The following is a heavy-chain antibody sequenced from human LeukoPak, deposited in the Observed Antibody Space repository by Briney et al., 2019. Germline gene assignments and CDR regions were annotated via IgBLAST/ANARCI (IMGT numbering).Heavy chain of an antibody. Sequence: ASVKVSCKASGYTFTSYDINWVRQATGQGLEWMGWMNPNSGNTGYAQKFQGRVTMTRNTSISTAYMELSRLRSDDTAVYYCARSTEIVVVVAAKYDPEPFDYWGQGTLVTVSS. CDR2: MNPNSGNT. CDR1: GYTFTSYD. CDR3: ARSTEIVVVVAAKYDPEPFDY. J-gene: IGHJ4*02. V-gene: IGHV1-8*01. D-gene: IGHD2-15*01.